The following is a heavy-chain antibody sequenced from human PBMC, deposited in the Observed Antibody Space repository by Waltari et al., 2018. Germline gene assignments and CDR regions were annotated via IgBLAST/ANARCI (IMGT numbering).Heavy chain of an antibody. Sequence: EVQLVESGGGLVQPGGSLRLSCAASGFTFSSYSMNWVRQAPGKGLEWVSYISSSSSTIYYADSVKGRFTISRDNAKNSLYLQMNSLRAKDTAVYYCARDKTSGTLDAFDIWGQGTMVTVSS. V-gene: IGHV3-48*01. CDR3: ARDKTSGTLDAFDI. CDR2: ISSSSSTI. J-gene: IGHJ3*02. CDR1: GFTFSSYS. D-gene: IGHD1-7*01.